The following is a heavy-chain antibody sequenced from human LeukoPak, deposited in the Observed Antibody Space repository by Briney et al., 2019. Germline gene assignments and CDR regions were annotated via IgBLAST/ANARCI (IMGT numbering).Heavy chain of an antibody. CDR1: GGSTRSYY. J-gene: IGHJ3*01. Sequence: SDTLSLTCTVSGGSTRSYYWSWIRQPPGKGLEWLGYISYSGSTNYNPSLRSRVTISLDTPKNQFPLRRSSVTAADTAVYYCGTHVRLGDGYKRVFAFDVWGQGTMVTVSS. V-gene: IGHV4-59*08. CDR2: ISYSGST. CDR3: GTHVRLGDGYKRVFAFDV. D-gene: IGHD5-24*01.